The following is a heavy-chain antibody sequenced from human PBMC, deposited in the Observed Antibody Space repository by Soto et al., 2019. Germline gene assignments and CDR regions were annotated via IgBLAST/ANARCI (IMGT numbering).Heavy chain of an antibody. V-gene: IGHV3-30*18. Sequence: GGSLRLSFAASGFTFSRYGMHWVRQAPGKGLEWVAVISYDGSNKYYADSVKGRFTISRDNSKNTLYLQMISLRSDDTAVYYCAKEGYDSSGCLDYWGQGTLVTVSS. J-gene: IGHJ4*02. D-gene: IGHD3-22*01. CDR3: AKEGYDSSGCLDY. CDR1: GFTFSRYG. CDR2: ISYDGSNK.